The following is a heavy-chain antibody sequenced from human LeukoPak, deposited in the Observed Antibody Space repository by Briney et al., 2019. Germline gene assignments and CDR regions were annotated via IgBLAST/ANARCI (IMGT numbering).Heavy chain of an antibody. CDR1: GGTFSSYA. V-gene: IGHV1-69*13. D-gene: IGHD2-2*01. CDR2: IIPIFGTA. CDR3: ATSPFVGVVEVPAAISYAFDI. Sequence: SVKVSCKASGGTFSSYAISWVRQAPGQGLEWMGGIIPIFGTANYAQKFQGRVTITADESTCTAYMELSSLRSEDTAVYYCATSPFVGVVEVPAAISYAFDIWGQGTMVTVSS. J-gene: IGHJ3*02.